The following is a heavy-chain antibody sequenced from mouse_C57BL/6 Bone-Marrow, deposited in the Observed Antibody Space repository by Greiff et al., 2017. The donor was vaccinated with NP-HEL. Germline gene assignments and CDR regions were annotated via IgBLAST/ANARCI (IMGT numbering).Heavy chain of an antibody. J-gene: IGHJ1*03. CDR2: ISGGGGNT. CDR1: GFTFSSYT. Sequence: EVMLVESGGGLVKPGGSLKLSCAASGFTFSSYTMSWVRQTPEKRLEWVATISGGGGNTYYPDSVKGRFTISRDNAKNTLYLQMSSLRSEDTALYYCARHEIYYGSSYWYFDVWGTGPRSPSPQ. V-gene: IGHV5-9*01. CDR3: ARHEIYYGSSYWYFDV. D-gene: IGHD1-1*01.